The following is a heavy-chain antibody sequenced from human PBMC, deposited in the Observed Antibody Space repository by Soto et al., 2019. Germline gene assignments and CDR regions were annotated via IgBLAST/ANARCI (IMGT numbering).Heavy chain of an antibody. CDR1: GFSFRPYP. Sequence: EGCLRRYSATLGFSFRPYPMSWVRQAPGKGLEWVTAISANGRGTSYADSVKGRFTILRDNSKNTLFLQMNSLRADDTAVYFCVKKRSYHRTNHDHSEYWGQ. CDR3: VKKRSYHRTNHDHSEY. D-gene: IGHD2-8*01. CDR2: ISANGRGT. J-gene: IGHJ4*02. V-gene: IGHV3-23*01.